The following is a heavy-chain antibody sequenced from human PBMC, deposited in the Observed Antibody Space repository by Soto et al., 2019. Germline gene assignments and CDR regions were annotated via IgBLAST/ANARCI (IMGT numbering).Heavy chain of an antibody. CDR2: INPSGGST. D-gene: IGHD2-21*02. V-gene: IGHV1-46*01. CDR3: ARDLIRHRHIVVVTAIPSLGWDY. Sequence: ASVKVSCKASGYTFTSYYMHWVRQAPGQGLEWMGIINPSGGSTSYAQKFQGGVTMTRDTSTSTVYMELSSLRPEDTAVYYCARDLIRHRHIVVVTAIPSLGWDYWGQGTLVTVSS. CDR1: GYTFTSYY. J-gene: IGHJ4*02.